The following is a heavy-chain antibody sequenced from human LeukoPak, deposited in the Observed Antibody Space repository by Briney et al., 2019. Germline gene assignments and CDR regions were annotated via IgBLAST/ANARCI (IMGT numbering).Heavy chain of an antibody. CDR3: ARVFCRSTSCYPYFDY. J-gene: IGHJ4*02. V-gene: IGHV3-74*01. CDR2: IPFNGSST. D-gene: IGHD2-2*01. CDR1: GSTFSRYW. Sequence: GGSLRLTCAASGSTFSRYWMHWFRQAPGKGLVWVSRIPFNGSSTTYSDSVKGRFTISTDNAKNTLYLKMNSLRAEDTAVYYCARVFCRSTSCYPYFDYWGQGTLVTVSS.